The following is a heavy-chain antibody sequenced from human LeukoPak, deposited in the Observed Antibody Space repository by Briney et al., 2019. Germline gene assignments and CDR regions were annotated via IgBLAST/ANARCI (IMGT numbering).Heavy chain of an antibody. J-gene: IGHJ4*02. V-gene: IGHV4-39*07. CDR3: ASSGSRYDSNDY. Sequence: PSETLSLTCTVSGGSISKTNNYWNWIRQPPGKGLEWIGSIYYSGTTYYNPSLKSRVTISVDKSKNQFSLKLSSVTAADTAVYYCASSGSRYDSNDYWGQGTLVTVSS. D-gene: IGHD3-22*01. CDR1: GGSISKTNNY. CDR2: IYYSGTT.